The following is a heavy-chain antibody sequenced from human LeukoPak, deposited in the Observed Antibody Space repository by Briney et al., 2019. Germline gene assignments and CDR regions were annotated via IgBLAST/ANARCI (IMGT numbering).Heavy chain of an antibody. Sequence: ASVKVSCKASGYTFTGYYMHWVRQAPGQGLEWMGWINPNSGGTNYAQKFQGRVTMTRDTSISTAYMELSRLRSDDTAVYYCAKTIFGVTHAFDIWGQGTVVTVSS. CDR1: GYTFTGYY. V-gene: IGHV1-2*02. D-gene: IGHD3-3*01. CDR3: AKTIFGVTHAFDI. CDR2: INPNSGGT. J-gene: IGHJ3*02.